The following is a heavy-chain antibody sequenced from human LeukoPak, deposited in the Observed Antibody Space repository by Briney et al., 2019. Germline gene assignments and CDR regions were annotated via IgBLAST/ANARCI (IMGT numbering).Heavy chain of an antibody. D-gene: IGHD2-2*01. CDR1: GGSISSGGYS. J-gene: IGHJ4*02. V-gene: IGHV4-30-2*01. Sequence: PSQTLSLTCAVSGGSISSGGYSWSWIRQPPGEGLEWIGYIYHSGSTYYNPSLKSRVTISVDTSKNQFSLKLSSVTAADTAVYYCARDCSSTSCYAGEEGFDYWGQGTLVTVSS. CDR2: IYHSGST. CDR3: ARDCSSTSCYAGEEGFDY.